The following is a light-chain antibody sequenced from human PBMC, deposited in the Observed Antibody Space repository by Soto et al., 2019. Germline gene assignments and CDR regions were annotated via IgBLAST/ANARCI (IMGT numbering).Light chain of an antibody. CDR2: GAS. V-gene: IGKV3-20*01. CDR3: EQYISSPLT. Sequence: VLTQSPGTLFLSPGERATLSCRASQSVSNNYLAWYQQKPGQAPRLVIYGASNRATGIPDRFSASGSGTDFTLTVSRLEPEDFAVYYCEQYISSPLTYGQGTKVDIK. CDR1: QSVSNNY. J-gene: IGKJ1*01.